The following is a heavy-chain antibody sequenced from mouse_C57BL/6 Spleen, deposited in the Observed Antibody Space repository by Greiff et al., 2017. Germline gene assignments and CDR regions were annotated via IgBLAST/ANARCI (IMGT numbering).Heavy chain of an antibody. D-gene: IGHD1-1*01. CDR3: ASPIYGPFAY. CDR2: IYPGDGDT. Sequence: VQLQQSGPELVKPGASVKISCKASGYAFSSSWMNWVKQRPGKGLEWIGRIYPGDGDTNYNGKFKGKATLTADKSSSTAYMQLSSLTSEDSAVYFCASPIYGPFAYWGQGTLVTVSA. V-gene: IGHV1-82*01. CDR1: GYAFSSSW. J-gene: IGHJ3*01.